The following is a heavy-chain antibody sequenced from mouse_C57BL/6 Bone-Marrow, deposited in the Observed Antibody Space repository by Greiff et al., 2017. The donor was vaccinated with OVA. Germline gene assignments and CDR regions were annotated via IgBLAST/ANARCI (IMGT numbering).Heavy chain of an antibody. J-gene: IGHJ2*01. CDR3: ARGGYYVDY. V-gene: IGHV3-6*01. Sequence: DVHLVESGPGLVKPSQSLSLTCSVTGYSITSGYYWNWIRQFPGNKLEWKGYISYDGSNNYNPSLKNRISITRDTSKNQFFLKLNSVTTEDTATYYCARGGYYVDYWGQGTTLTVSS. CDR2: ISYDGSN. CDR1: GYSITSGYY.